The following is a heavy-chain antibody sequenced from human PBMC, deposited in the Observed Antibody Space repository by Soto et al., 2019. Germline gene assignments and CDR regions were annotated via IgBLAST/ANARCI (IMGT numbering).Heavy chain of an antibody. J-gene: IGHJ5*02. CDR1: GTSITSYY. D-gene: IGHD2-2*01. CDR3: ARVLVGYCSSTSCYEVGNWFDP. CDR2: IYYSGST. V-gene: IGHV4-59*07. Sequence: SATLSLTCTVAGTSITSYYRSWIRKPPGLGLDWFGYIYYSGSTNYNPSLKSRVTISVDTSKNQFSLKLSSVTAADTAVYYCARVLVGYCSSTSCYEVGNWFDPWGQGTLVTVS.